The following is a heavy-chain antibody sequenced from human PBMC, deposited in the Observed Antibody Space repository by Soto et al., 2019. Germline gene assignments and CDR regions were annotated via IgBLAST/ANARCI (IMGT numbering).Heavy chain of an antibody. Sequence: QVQLVQSGAEVKKPGASVKVSCKASGYTFTSYAMHWVRQAPGQRLEWMGWINAGNGNTKYSQKFQGRVTITRDTSARTADMERSSLRSEDTAVYYCARNLGRVVAATFRAFDIWGQGTMVTVSS. J-gene: IGHJ3*02. D-gene: IGHD2-15*01. CDR3: ARNLGRVVAATFRAFDI. V-gene: IGHV1-3*01. CDR1: GYTFTSYA. CDR2: INAGNGNT.